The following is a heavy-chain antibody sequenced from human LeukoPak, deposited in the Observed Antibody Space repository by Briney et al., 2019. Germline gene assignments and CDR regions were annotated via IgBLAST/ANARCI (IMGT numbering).Heavy chain of an antibody. CDR3: ARAHPGVYVWGSPRLDY. Sequence: SETLSLTCAVYGGSFSGYYWSWIRQPPGKGLEWIGEINHSGSTNYNPSLKSRVTISVDTSKNQFSLKLSSVTAADTAVYYCARAHPGVYVWGSPRLDYWGQGTLVTVSS. CDR2: INHSGST. J-gene: IGHJ4*02. D-gene: IGHD3-16*01. CDR1: GGSFSGYY. V-gene: IGHV4-34*01.